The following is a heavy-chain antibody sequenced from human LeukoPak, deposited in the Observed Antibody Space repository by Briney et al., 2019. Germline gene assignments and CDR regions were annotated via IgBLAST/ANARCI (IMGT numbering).Heavy chain of an antibody. CDR2: ISSSGSTI. V-gene: IGHV3-11*01. Sequence: GGSLSLSCAASGFTFSHYYMSWIRQAPGKGLEWVSYISSSGSTIYYADSVKGRFTISKDSAKNSLYLQMNSLRVEDTAMYYCASLDTAKQPLANHWGQGTLVTVSS. J-gene: IGHJ5*02. CDR3: ASLDTAKQPLANH. CDR1: GFTFSHYY. D-gene: IGHD5-18*01.